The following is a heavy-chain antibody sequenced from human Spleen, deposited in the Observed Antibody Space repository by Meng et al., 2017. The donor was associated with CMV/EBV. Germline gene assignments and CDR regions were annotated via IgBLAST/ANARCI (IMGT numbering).Heavy chain of an antibody. CDR3: AKGGPAAPDPRYFQH. Sequence: GGSLRLSCVASRFTFRSYAMSWVRQAPGKGMEWVSTVAGSGDSTYYADSVKGRFTISRDNSKNTLYLQMSSLRADDTAVYYCAKGGPAAPDPRYFQHWGQGTLVTVSS. J-gene: IGHJ1*01. CDR1: RFTFRSYA. D-gene: IGHD2-2*01. V-gene: IGHV3-23*01. CDR2: VAGSGDST.